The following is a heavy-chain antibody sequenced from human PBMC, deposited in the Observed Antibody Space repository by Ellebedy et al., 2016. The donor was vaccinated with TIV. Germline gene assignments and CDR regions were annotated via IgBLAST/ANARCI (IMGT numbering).Heavy chain of an antibody. Sequence: SETLSLTXTVSGGSISSYYWSWIRQPPGKGLEWIGEINHSGSTNYNPSLKSRVTISVDTSKNQFSLKLSSVTAADTAVYYCARGSYYGSGSSDYWGQGTLVTVSS. D-gene: IGHD3-10*01. CDR2: INHSGST. CDR3: ARGSYYGSGSSDY. V-gene: IGHV4-34*01. CDR1: GGSISSYY. J-gene: IGHJ4*02.